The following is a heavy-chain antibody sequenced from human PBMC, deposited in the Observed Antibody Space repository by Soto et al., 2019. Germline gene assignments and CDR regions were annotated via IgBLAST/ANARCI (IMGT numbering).Heavy chain of an antibody. V-gene: IGHV1-8*01. CDR1: GYTFTSYD. CDR2: MNPNSGNT. CDR3: ARVYFWSGYSYENWFDP. J-gene: IGHJ5*02. Sequence: ASVKVSCKASGYTFTSYDINWARQATGQGPEWMGWMNPNSGNTGYAQKFQGRVTMTRNTSISTAYMELSSLRSEDTAVYYCARVYFWSGYSYENWFDPWGQGTLVTVSS. D-gene: IGHD3-3*01.